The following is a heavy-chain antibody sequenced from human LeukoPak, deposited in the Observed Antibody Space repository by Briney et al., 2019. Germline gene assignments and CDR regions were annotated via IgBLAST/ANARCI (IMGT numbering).Heavy chain of an antibody. CDR2: LSYSGGYT. CDR1: GFTFGSYA. D-gene: IGHD1-26*01. V-gene: IGHV3-23*01. Sequence: GGSLRLSCAASGFTFGSYAMSWVRQAPGKGLEWVSALSYSGGYTHYADSVKGRFTISRDNSKNMLYLQMNSLRAEDTAVYYCTKDFTFSGSYYWGQGTLVTVSS. CDR3: TKDFTFSGSYY. J-gene: IGHJ4*02.